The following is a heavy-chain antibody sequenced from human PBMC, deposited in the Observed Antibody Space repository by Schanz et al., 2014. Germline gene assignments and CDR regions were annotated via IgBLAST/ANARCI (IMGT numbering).Heavy chain of an antibody. CDR3: ARDIKKQLVDSKDYYYGMDV. CDR2: LSSSGLYT. D-gene: IGHD6-13*01. V-gene: IGHV3-21*01. CDR1: GFIFRSYT. Sequence: EVQLLESGGGLVQPGGSLRLSCAASGFIFRSYTMNWVRQAPGKGLEWVSSLSSSGLYTFYADLAGGRFTISRDDAKNSLILEMNKLRTEDTAVYFCARDIKKQLVDSKDYYYGMDVWGQGTTVTVSS. J-gene: IGHJ6*02.